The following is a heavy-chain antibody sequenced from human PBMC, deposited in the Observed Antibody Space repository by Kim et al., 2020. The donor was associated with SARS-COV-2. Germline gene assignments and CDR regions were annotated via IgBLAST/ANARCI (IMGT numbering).Heavy chain of an antibody. CDR3: AKMGDY. V-gene: IGHV3-23*01. D-gene: IGHD3-16*01. CDR2: GSGGST. Sequence: GSGGSTYYADSVKGRFTISRDNSKNTLYLQMNSLRAEDTAVYYCAKMGDYWGQGTLVTVSS. J-gene: IGHJ4*02.